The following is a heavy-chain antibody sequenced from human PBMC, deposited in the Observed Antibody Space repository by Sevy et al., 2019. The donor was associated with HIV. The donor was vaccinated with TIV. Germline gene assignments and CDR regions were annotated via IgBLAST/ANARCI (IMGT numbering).Heavy chain of an antibody. Sequence: GGSLRLSCAASGFTFSDYYMSWIRQAPGKGLEWVSYISSSSSTIYYADSVKGRFTISRDNAKNSLYLQMNSLRAEDTAVYYCARDLLSDILTGYWDYWGQGTLVTVSS. J-gene: IGHJ4*02. CDR3: ARDLLSDILTGYWDY. CDR1: GFTFSDYY. CDR2: ISSSSSTI. V-gene: IGHV3-11*01. D-gene: IGHD3-9*01.